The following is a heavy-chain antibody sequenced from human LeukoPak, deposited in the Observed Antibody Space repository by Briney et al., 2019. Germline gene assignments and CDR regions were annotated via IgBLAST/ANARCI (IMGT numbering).Heavy chain of an antibody. CDR1: GDSLSSGDYY. CDR2: ISSSGST. J-gene: IGHJ5*02. D-gene: IGHD4-17*01. Sequence: PSETLSLTCTVSGDSLSSGDYYWRWVRQPAGKGLEWLGRISSSGSTNYNPSLKSRVTISVDTSKNQFSLKLSSVTAADTAVYYCAGSLGELQDYGDGRPNWFDPWGQGTLVTVSS. V-gene: IGHV4-61*10. CDR3: AGSLGELQDYGDGRPNWFDP.